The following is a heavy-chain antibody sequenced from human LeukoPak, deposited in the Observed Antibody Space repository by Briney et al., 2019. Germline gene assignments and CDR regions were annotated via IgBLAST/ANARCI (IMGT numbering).Heavy chain of an antibody. CDR3: ARQGAYDSTWCDFDY. V-gene: IGHV4-39*01. CDR1: GDSISSSIYY. CDR2: VYYSGTT. D-gene: IGHD6-13*01. J-gene: IGHJ4*02. Sequence: SETLSLTCAVSGDSISSSIYYWGWIRQPPGKGLEWIGSVYYSGTTYYNPSLKSRVTISVDTSENQSSLKLSSVTAADTAVYYCARQGAYDSTWCDFDYWGQGTLVTVSS.